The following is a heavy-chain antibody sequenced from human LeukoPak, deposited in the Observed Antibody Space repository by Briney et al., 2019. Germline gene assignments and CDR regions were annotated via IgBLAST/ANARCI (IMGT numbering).Heavy chain of an antibody. CDR2: INPNDGDT. J-gene: IGHJ4*02. Sequence: ASVKVSCKASGYTFTDYYMHWVRQAPGQGFEWMGWINPNDGDTNYAQKFQGRVTMTRDTSISTAHMEVSRLRSGDTAVYYCARANFLYCSSTTCLFDYWGQGTLVTVSS. CDR3: ARANFLYCSSTTCLFDY. D-gene: IGHD2-2*01. CDR1: GYTFTDYY. V-gene: IGHV1-2*02.